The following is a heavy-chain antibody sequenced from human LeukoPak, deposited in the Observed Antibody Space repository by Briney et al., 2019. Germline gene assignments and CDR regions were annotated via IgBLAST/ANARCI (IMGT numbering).Heavy chain of an antibody. CDR1: GGSISSHY. J-gene: IGHJ5*02. CDR2: IYYSGST. V-gene: IGHV4-59*11. Sequence: SETLSLTCTVSGGSISSHYWSWIRQPPGKGLEWIGYIYYSGSTNYNPSLKSRVTISVDTSKNQFSLKLSSVTAADTAVYYCGRGFTVYCTNGECPWFDPWGQGTLVTVSS. CDR3: GRGFTVYCTNGECPWFDP. D-gene: IGHD2-8*01.